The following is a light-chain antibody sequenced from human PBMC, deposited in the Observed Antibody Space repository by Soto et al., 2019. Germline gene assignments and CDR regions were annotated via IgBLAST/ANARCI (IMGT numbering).Light chain of an antibody. Sequence: EIVLTQSPGTLSLSPGERATLSCRASQSVSSSYLAWYQQKPGQAPRLLIYGASSRATGIPGRFSGSGSGTDFTLTISSLQSEDFAVYYCQQYNNWPLTFGGGTKVEIK. V-gene: IGKV3-20*01. CDR3: QQYNNWPLT. CDR1: QSVSSSY. J-gene: IGKJ4*01. CDR2: GAS.